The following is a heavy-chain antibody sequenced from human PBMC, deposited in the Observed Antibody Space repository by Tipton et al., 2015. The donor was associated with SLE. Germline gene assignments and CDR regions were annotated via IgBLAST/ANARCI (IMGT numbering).Heavy chain of an antibody. V-gene: IGHV3-30*02. CDR1: GFSFSTYG. Sequence: SLRLSCAASGFSFSTYGMHWVRQAPGKGLEWVVFISNVGGTKYYADSVKGRFTISRDNSKTTLYLQMNSLRPEDTAVYYCARDQYYDFWSGQGAFDIWGQGTMVTVSS. J-gene: IGHJ3*02. CDR3: ARDQYYDFWSGQGAFDI. D-gene: IGHD3-3*01. CDR2: ISNVGGTK.